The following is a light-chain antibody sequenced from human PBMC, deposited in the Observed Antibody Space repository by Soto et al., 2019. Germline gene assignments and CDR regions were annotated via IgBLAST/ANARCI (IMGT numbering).Light chain of an antibody. CDR1: SSDVGGYDF. Sequence: QSALTQPASVSGSPGQSVTLSCTGTSSDVGGYDFVSWYQQYPGKAPKLIIFDVTERTSGVPDRFSGSKSGNSASLTISGLQAEDEADYYCSSYAGSYILGVFGGGTKLTVL. CDR2: DVT. V-gene: IGLV2-11*01. CDR3: SSYAGSYILGV. J-gene: IGLJ3*02.